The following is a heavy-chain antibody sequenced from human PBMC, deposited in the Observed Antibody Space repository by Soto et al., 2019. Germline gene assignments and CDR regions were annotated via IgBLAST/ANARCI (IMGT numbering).Heavy chain of an antibody. CDR3: ARVSHLEDVVLMVYAIDY. D-gene: IGHD2-8*01. CDR1: GYTFTSYG. CDR2: ISAYNGNT. Sequence: QVQLVQSGAEVKKPGASVKVSCKASGYTFTSYGISWVRQAPGQGLEWMGWISAYNGNTNYAQKLQGRVTMTTDTTTSTAYVELRSLGSDDTALYYWARVSHLEDVVLMVYAIDYWGQGTLVTVSS. V-gene: IGHV1-18*01. J-gene: IGHJ4*02.